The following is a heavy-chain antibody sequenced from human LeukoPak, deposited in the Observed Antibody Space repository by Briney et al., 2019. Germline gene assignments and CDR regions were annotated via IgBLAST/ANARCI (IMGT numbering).Heavy chain of an antibody. CDR1: GFAFRTYE. CDR3: ARDFDFDV. V-gene: IGHV3-48*03. CDR2: ISDSGETI. Sequence: PGGSLRLSCAASGFAFRTYEMNWVRQAPGKGLEWVSYISDSGETIYYADFVKGRFTISRDNAKNLLYLQMNSLRTEDTALYYCARDFDFDVWGQGTMATVPS. J-gene: IGHJ3*01.